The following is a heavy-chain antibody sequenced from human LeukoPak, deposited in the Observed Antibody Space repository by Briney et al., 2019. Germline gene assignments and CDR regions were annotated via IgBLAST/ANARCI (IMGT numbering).Heavy chain of an antibody. D-gene: IGHD7-27*01. CDR2: TSGSGGRT. V-gene: IGHV3-23*01. CDR3: AKDNGGEQDAFDI. CDR1: GFTFNSYA. J-gene: IGHJ3*02. Sequence: SGGSLRLSCAASGFTFNSYAMSWARQAPGKGLEWVSGTSGSGGRTYYADSVKGRFTISRDNSKNTLYLQMNSLRAEDTAVYYCAKDNGGEQDAFDIWGQGTMITVSS.